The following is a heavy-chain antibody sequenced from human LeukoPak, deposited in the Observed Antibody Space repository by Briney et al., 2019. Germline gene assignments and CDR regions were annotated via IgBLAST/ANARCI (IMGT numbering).Heavy chain of an antibody. D-gene: IGHD6-19*01. CDR3: ARDRYSSGSPYYYYGMDV. V-gene: IGHV3-48*01. J-gene: IGHJ6*02. CDR2: VSGPPSTK. Sequence: PGGSLRLSCVVSGFTFSSYSMHWVRQAPGKGLEWVASVSGPPSTKYYADSVKGRFTISRDNSKNTLYLQMNSLRAEDTAVYYCARDRYSSGSPYYYYGMDVWGLGTTVTVSS. CDR1: GFTFSSYS.